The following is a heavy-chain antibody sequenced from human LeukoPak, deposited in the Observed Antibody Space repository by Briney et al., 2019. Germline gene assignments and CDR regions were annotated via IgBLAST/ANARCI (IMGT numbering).Heavy chain of an antibody. D-gene: IGHD3-3*01. V-gene: IGHV1-8*01. CDR3: ARGGNYDFWSGYLYYYMDV. CDR2: MNPNSGNT. J-gene: IGHJ6*03. CDR1: GYTFTSYD. Sequence: ASVKVSCKASGYTFTSYDINWVRQATGQGLEWMGWMNPNSGNTGYAQKFQGRVTMTRNTSISTAYMELSSLRSEDTAVYYCARGGNYDFWSGYLYYYMDVWGKGTTVTVSS.